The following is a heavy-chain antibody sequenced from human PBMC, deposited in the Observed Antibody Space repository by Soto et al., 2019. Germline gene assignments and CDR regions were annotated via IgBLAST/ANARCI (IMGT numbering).Heavy chain of an antibody. CDR2: IYYSGTP. J-gene: IGHJ4*02. V-gene: IGHV4-59*01. D-gene: IGHD3-10*01. CDR1: GGSITSYY. Sequence: SETLSLTCTVSGGSITSYYWSWIRQPPGKGLEWIGYIYYSGTPNYNPSLKTRVTISVDTPKNQFSLKLSSVTAADTAVYYCAREPTLLYYFDYWGQGTLVTVSS. CDR3: AREPTLLYYFDY.